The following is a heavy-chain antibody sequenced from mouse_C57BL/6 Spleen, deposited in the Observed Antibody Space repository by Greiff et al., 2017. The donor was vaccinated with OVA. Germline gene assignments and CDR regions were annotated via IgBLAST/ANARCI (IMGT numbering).Heavy chain of an antibody. CDR2: IDPEDGDT. CDR3: TIPYDYDGIDYAMDY. J-gene: IGHJ4*01. V-gene: IGHV14-1*01. D-gene: IGHD2-4*01. CDR1: GFNIKDYY. Sequence: VQLQQSGAELVRPGASVKLSCTASGFNIKDYYMHWVKQRPEQGLEWIGRIDPEDGDTEYAPKFQGKATMTADTSYNTAYLQLSSLTSEDTAVYYCTIPYDYDGIDYAMDYWGQGTSVTVSS.